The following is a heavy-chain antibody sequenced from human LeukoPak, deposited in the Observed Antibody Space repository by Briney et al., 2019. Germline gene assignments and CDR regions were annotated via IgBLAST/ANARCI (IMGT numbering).Heavy chain of an antibody. CDR1: GYTFTGYY. J-gene: IGHJ3*02. V-gene: IGHV1-2*03. Sequence: LAASVKVSCKASGYTFTGYYMHWVRQAPGQGLEWMGWINPNSGGTNYAQKFQGRVTMTRDTSISTAYMELSRLRSDDTAVYYCARNRDGWVDDAFDIWGQGTMVTVSS. CDR3: ARNRDGWVDDAFDI. CDR2: INPNSGGT. D-gene: IGHD5-24*01.